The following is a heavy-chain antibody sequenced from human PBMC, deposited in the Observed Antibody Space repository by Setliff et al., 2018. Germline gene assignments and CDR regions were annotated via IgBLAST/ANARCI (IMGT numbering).Heavy chain of an antibody. CDR2: ISAYNGNT. Sequence: GASVKVSCKASGGTFSSYAISWVRQAPGQGLEWMGWISAYNGNTNYAQKLQGRVTMTRDTSTSTVYMELSSLRSEDTAVYYCARVFYYGRPFDIWGQGTMVTVSS. D-gene: IGHD3-10*01. CDR3: ARVFYYGRPFDI. V-gene: IGHV1-18*01. J-gene: IGHJ3*02. CDR1: GGTFSSYA.